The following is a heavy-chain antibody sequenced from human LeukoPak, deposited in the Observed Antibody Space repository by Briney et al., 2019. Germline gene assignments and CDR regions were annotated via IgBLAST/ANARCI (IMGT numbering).Heavy chain of an antibody. CDR2: IYYSGST. J-gene: IGHJ4*02. CDR3: ARARYDSSGYYYQPPIEDFDY. CDR1: GGSVSSGGYY. D-gene: IGHD3-22*01. V-gene: IGHV4-31*03. Sequence: PSETLSLTCTVSGGSVSSGGYYWSWIRQHPGKGLEWIGYIYYSGSTYYNPSLKSRVTISVDTSKNQFSLKLSSVTAADTAVYYCARARYDSSGYYYQPPIEDFDYWGQGTLVTVSS.